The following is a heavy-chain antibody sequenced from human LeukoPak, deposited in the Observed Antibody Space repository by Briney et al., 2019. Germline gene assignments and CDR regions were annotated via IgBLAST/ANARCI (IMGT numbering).Heavy chain of an antibody. Sequence: SETLSLPCTVSGGSIISNTYYWDWIRQPPGKGLECIGSIYYGGSTYYNPSLKSRVIISVDTSKNQFSLKLSSVTAADTAVYYCARAYYYASGAFDIWGQGTMVTVSS. CDR2: IYYGGST. D-gene: IGHD3-22*01. CDR3: ARAYYYASGAFDI. J-gene: IGHJ3*02. V-gene: IGHV4-39*01. CDR1: GGSIISNTYY.